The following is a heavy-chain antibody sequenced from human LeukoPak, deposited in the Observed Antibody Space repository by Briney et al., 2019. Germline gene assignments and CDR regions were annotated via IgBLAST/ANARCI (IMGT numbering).Heavy chain of an antibody. CDR3: ANGRYSGNYALFDY. V-gene: IGHV4-4*02. D-gene: IGHD1-26*01. Sequence: SGTLSLTCGISGDSISATNWWSWVRQPPGKGLEWIGDIHHGGSTNYNPSLRSRVSMSVDKSKNQFSLNLTSVTTAGTAVYYCANGRYSGNYALFDYWGQGTLVTVSS. J-gene: IGHJ4*02. CDR1: GDSISATNW. CDR2: IHHGGST.